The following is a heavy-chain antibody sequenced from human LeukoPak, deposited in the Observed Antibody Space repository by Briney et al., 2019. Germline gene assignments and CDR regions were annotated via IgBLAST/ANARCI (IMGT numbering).Heavy chain of an antibody. CDR2: INWNGGGT. Sequence: GGSLRLSCAASGFTFDDYGMSWVRQAPGKGLEWVSGINWNGGGTGYADSVKGRFTISRDSAKKSLYLQMNSLRAEDTALYYCARDIYGSGSYPAVYYYYMDVWGKGTTVTGSS. CDR3: ARDIYGSGSYPAVYYYYMDV. CDR1: GFTFDDYG. J-gene: IGHJ6*03. D-gene: IGHD3-10*01. V-gene: IGHV3-20*04.